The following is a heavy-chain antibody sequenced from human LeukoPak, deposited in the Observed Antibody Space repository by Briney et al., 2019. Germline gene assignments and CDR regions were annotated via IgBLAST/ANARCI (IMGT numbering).Heavy chain of an antibody. Sequence: SETLSLTCTVSGGSISSYYWSWIRQPPGKGLEWIGYIYYSGSTNYNPSLKSRVTISVDTSKNQFSLKLSSVTAADTAVYYCARGFHSSSPVLGAFDIWGQGTMVTVSS. V-gene: IGHV4-59*01. CDR3: ARGFHSSSPVLGAFDI. J-gene: IGHJ3*02. CDR1: GGSISSYY. CDR2: IYYSGST. D-gene: IGHD6-13*01.